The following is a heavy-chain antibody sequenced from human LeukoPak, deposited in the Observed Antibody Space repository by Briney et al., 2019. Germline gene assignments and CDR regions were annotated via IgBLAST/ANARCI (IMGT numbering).Heavy chain of an antibody. CDR1: RFTFSGYW. D-gene: IGHD5-24*01. Sequence: QPGGSLRLSCAASRFTFSGYWMTWVRQAPGKGLEWVANIKPDGSEKYYVDSVKGRFTISRDNSKNSLYLQMNSLRTEDTALYYCAKGGLQARGFVHYWGQGTLVTVSS. CDR3: AKGGLQARGFVHY. J-gene: IGHJ4*02. V-gene: IGHV3-7*03. CDR2: IKPDGSEK.